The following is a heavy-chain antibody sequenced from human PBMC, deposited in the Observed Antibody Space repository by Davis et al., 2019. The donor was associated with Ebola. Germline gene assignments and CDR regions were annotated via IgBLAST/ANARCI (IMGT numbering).Heavy chain of an antibody. Sequence: GESLMISCSAAGFTFSIYHMHWVRQAPGKGLESVSAISSNGDRTWYADSVKGRFTISRDNFKNTLYLQMNTLRAEDTAVYYCARHVDGDFWYFDLWGRGTRVTVSS. CDR2: ISSNGDRT. D-gene: IGHD4-17*01. J-gene: IGHJ2*01. CDR1: GFTFSIYH. V-gene: IGHV3-64*04. CDR3: ARHVDGDFWYFDL.